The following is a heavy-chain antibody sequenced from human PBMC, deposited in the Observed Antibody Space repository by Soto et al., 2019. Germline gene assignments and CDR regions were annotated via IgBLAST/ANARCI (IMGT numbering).Heavy chain of an antibody. CDR2: INHSGST. J-gene: IGHJ4*02. CDR3: ARGSSREDYDSSGYRPFDD. V-gene: IGHV4-34*01. Sequence: SETLSLTCAVYGGSFSGYYWSWIRQPPGKGLEWIGEINHSGSTNYNPSLKSRVTISVDTSKNQFSLKLSSVTAADTAVYYCARGSSREDYDSSGYRPFDDWGQGPLVTV. CDR1: GGSFSGYY. D-gene: IGHD3-22*01.